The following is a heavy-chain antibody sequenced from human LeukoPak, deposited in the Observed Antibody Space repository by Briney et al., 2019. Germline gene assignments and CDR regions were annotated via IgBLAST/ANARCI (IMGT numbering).Heavy chain of an antibody. D-gene: IGHD6-6*01. CDR2: INPKSGGT. V-gene: IGHV1-2*02. Sequence: ASVKVFCKASGYTFTAYYIHWVRQAPGQGLEWMGWINPKSGGTDYAQKFQDRVTMTRDTSISTVYMEVSRLRSDDTALYYCARASLIAARYGNAFEIWAKGQWSPSLQ. CDR3: ARASLIAARYGNAFEI. J-gene: IGHJ3*02. CDR1: GYTFTAYY.